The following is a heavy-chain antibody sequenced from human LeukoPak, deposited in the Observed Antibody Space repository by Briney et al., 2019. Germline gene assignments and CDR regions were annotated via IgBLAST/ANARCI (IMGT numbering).Heavy chain of an antibody. Sequence: GGSLRLSCTASGFTFSSHRMNWVRQAPGRGLEWVSSISSSSTSIYYADSVKGRFTISRDSAKNSLYLQMSSLRAEDTAVYYCASGTYYYDAPSSYWGQGTLVTVSS. V-gene: IGHV3-21*06. CDR1: GFTFSSHR. J-gene: IGHJ4*02. CDR3: ASGTYYYDAPSSY. CDR2: ISSSSTSI. D-gene: IGHD3-22*01.